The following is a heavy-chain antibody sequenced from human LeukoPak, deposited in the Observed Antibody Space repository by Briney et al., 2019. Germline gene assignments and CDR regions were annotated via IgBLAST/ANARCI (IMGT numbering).Heavy chain of an antibody. J-gene: IGHJ4*02. CDR2: ISYDGNNK. V-gene: IGHV3-30-3*01. Sequence: GGSLRLSCAASGFPFTSFAMHWVRQAPGKGLEWMAVISYDGNNKYYADSVKGRFTISRDNSKNTLYLQMNSLRAEDTAVYYCARDSDYYVSGGYFDYWGQGTLVTVSS. D-gene: IGHD3-10*01. CDR3: ARDSDYYVSGGYFDY. CDR1: GFPFTSFA.